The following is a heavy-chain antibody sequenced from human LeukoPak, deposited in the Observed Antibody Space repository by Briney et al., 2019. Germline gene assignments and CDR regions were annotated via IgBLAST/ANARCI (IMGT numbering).Heavy chain of an antibody. J-gene: IGHJ4*02. CDR1: GFTFSSYA. CDR3: AKVIVVVTAKYYFDY. D-gene: IGHD2-21*02. Sequence: TGGSVRLSCAASGFTFSSYAMSWARQAPGKGLEWVSAISGSGGSTYYADSVKGRFTISRDNSKNTLYLQMNSLRAEDTAVYYCAKVIVVVTAKYYFDYWGQGALGTVSS. CDR2: ISGSGGST. V-gene: IGHV3-23*01.